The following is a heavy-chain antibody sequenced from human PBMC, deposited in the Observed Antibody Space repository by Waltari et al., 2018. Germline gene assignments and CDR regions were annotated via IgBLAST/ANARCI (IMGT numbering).Heavy chain of an antibody. CDR2: IYSGGST. V-gene: IGHV3-53*02. CDR3: ASDFGKGYSNTIFRY. J-gene: IGHJ4*02. D-gene: IGHD4-4*01. Sequence: EVQLVETGGGLIQPGGSLRLSCAASGFSVSSTYISWVRQAPGKGLEWVSVIYSGGSTYYADSVKGRFTISRDNSKNTLYLQMNSLRADDTAVYYCASDFGKGYSNTIFRYWGQGTLVTVSS. CDR1: GFSVSSTY.